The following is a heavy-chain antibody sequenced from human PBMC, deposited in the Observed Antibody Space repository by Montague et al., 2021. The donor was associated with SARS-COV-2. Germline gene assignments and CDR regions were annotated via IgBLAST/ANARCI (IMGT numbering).Heavy chain of an antibody. V-gene: IGHV4-39*01. J-gene: IGHJ4*02. Sequence: SETLSLTCTVSGGSINSSSYYWGWIRQPPGKGLEWIGSIYYSGSTYYXPSLKSRVTISVDTSKNQFSLKLSSVTAADTAVYYCARQVGTMIVVVIIKLRYYFDYWGQGTLVTVSS. CDR2: IYYSGST. D-gene: IGHD3-22*01. CDR3: ARQVGTMIVVVIIKLRYYFDY. CDR1: GGSINSSSYY.